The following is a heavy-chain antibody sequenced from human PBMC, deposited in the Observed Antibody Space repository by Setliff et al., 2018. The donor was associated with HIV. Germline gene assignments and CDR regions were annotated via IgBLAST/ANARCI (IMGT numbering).Heavy chain of an antibody. V-gene: IGHV5-10-1*01. CDR1: GYSFTTHW. J-gene: IGHJ4*02. CDR3: ARLLAAGLDF. Sequence: GESLKISCKGSGYSFTTHWISWVRQMPGKDLERMGRIDTSDSFTQYSPSFQGHVAFSVDTSIDTAYLQWTSLKASDTAIYYCARLLAAGLDFWGQGTLVTVSS. CDR2: IDTSDSFT. D-gene: IGHD3-10*01.